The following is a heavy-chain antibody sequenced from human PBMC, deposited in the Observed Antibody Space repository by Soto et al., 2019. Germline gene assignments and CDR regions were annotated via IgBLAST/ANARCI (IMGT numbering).Heavy chain of an antibody. J-gene: IGHJ6*02. CDR1: GGSITTGHW. D-gene: IGHD2-15*01. CDR2: IYQSGIT. CDR3: ARGFSFSDNSGNDRIYFYYGLNV. Sequence: PSETLSLTCDVSGGSITTGHWWTWVRQSPGKGLEWIGEIYQSGITNYNPSLNSRLSISMDQSKNQFSLKLTSVTAADTALYFCARGFSFSDNSGNDRIYFYYGLNVWGQGTTVTVSS. V-gene: IGHV4-4*02.